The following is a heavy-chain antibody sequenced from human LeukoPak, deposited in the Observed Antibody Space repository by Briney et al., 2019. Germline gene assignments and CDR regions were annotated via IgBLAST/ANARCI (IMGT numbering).Heavy chain of an antibody. CDR3: ARERPVGNCLTT. Sequence: GGSLRLSCAASRFTVSSNYMSWVRQAPGKGLEWVSVIYSGGRTYYADSVKGRFTISRDNSKNTLYLQMNSLRAEDTAVYYCARERPVGNCLTTWAKETLVTVSS. CDR2: IYSGGRT. J-gene: IGHJ5*02. CDR1: RFTVSSNY. V-gene: IGHV3-53*01. D-gene: IGHD1-7*01.